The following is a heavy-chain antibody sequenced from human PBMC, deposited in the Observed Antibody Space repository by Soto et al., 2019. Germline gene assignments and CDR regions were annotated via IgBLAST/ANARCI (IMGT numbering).Heavy chain of an antibody. V-gene: IGHV4-31*03. CDR2: IYYSGST. CDR3: ARDSGSHSYYYYGMDV. CDR1: GGSISSGGYY. Sequence: QVQLQESGPGLVKPSQTLSLTCTVSGGSISSGGYYWSWIRQHPGKGLEWIGYIYYSGSTYYNPSLASRVTISVDTSKNQCGVKMSSVTASDTAVYYCARDSGSHSYYYYGMDVWGQGTTVTVSS. J-gene: IGHJ6*02.